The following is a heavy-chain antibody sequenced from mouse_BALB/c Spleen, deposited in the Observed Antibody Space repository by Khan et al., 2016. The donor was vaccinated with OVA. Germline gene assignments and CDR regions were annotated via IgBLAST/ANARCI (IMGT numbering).Heavy chain of an antibody. CDR3: ARGDYYGSSPFDY. CDR2: IYPGNVNT. D-gene: IGHD1-1*01. Sequence: QVQLQQSGPELVKPGASVRISCKASGYTFTSYYIHWVKQRPGQGLEWIGWIYPGNVNTKYNEKFKGKATLTADKSSSTAYMQLSSLTSEDSAVYFCARGDYYGSSPFDYWGQGTTLTVSS. V-gene: IGHV1S56*01. J-gene: IGHJ2*01. CDR1: GYTFTSYY.